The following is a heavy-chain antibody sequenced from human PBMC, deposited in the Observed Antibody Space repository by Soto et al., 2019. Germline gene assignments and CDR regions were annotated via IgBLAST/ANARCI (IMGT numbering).Heavy chain of an antibody. CDR2: IYYSGST. CDR1: GGSISSYY. D-gene: IGHD6-13*01. V-gene: IGHV4-59*08. Sequence: SETLSLTCTVSGGSISSYYWSWIRQPPGKGLEWIGYIYYSGSTNYNPSLKSRVTISVDTSKNQFSLKLSSVTAADTAVYYCASFHPNRYSSSWYVSRTTVTTSGMDVWGKGTTVTVSS. CDR3: ASFHPNRYSSSWYVSRTTVTTSGMDV. J-gene: IGHJ6*04.